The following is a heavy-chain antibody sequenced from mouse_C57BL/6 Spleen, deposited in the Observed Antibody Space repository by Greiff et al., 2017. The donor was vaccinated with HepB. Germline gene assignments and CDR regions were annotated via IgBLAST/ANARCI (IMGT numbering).Heavy chain of an antibody. CDR1: GFTFSDAW. Sequence: EVMLVESGGGLVQPGGSMKLSCAASGFTFSDAWMDWVRQSPEKGLEWVAEIRNKANNHATYYAESVKGRFTISRDDSKSSVYLQMNSLRAEDTGIYYCTRGGSSYFDYWGQGTTLTVSS. D-gene: IGHD1-1*01. V-gene: IGHV6-6*01. CDR3: TRGGSSYFDY. CDR2: IRNKANNHAT. J-gene: IGHJ2*01.